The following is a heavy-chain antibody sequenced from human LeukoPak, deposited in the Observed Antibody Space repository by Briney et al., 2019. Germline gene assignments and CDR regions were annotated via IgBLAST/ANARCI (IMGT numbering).Heavy chain of an antibody. CDR1: GFSFSNYG. Sequence: GGSLRLSCAASGFSFSNYGMHWVRQAPGKGLEWVAVIWYDGSNKYYADSVKGRFTISRDNSKNTPYLQMNSLRAEDTAVYYCARLWFGESVFDYWGQGTLVTVSS. V-gene: IGHV3-33*08. J-gene: IGHJ4*02. D-gene: IGHD3-10*01. CDR2: IWYDGSNK. CDR3: ARLWFGESVFDY.